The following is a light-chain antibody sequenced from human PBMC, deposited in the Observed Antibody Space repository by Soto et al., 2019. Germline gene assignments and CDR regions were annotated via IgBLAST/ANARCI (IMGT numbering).Light chain of an antibody. J-gene: IGKJ1*01. V-gene: IGKV1-12*01. CDR1: QGISSR. CDR3: LQLYNFSWT. CDR2: AAS. Sequence: DIQMTQSPSSVSASVGDRVTITCRASQGISSRVAWYHQKPGTPPKLLIYAASTLQSGVPSRFSGSGSGTDFTLTISRLQPEDFATYYCLQLYNFSWTFGQGTKVEIK.